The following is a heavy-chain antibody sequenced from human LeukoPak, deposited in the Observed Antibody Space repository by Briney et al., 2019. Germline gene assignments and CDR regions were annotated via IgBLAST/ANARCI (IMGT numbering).Heavy chain of an antibody. D-gene: IGHD1-14*01. CDR3: AREAVVGYSRNPFDY. CDR2: VHASGST. J-gene: IGHJ4*02. V-gene: IGHV4-4*07. CDR1: GGSISSYY. Sequence: SETLSLTCTVSGGSISSYYWSWIRQPAGKGLDWIGRVHASGSTDYNPSLRSRVTMSVDKSMNQFSLNLFSVTDADTAVYYCAREAVVGYSRNPFDYWGQGTLVTVSS.